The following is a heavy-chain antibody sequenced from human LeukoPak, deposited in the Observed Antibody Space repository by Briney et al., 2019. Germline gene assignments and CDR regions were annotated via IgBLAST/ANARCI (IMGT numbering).Heavy chain of an antibody. Sequence: MTSETLSLTCTVSGGSISSSNYYWGWIRQPPGKGLEWIVSISYSGSTYYNPSLKSRVTISVDESKNQFFLKLTSVTAADTAVYYCARHATVYSSGLSYWGQGTLVTVSS. D-gene: IGHD3-22*01. V-gene: IGHV4-39*01. CDR3: ARHATVYSSGLSY. J-gene: IGHJ4*02. CDR1: GGSISSSNYY. CDR2: ISYSGST.